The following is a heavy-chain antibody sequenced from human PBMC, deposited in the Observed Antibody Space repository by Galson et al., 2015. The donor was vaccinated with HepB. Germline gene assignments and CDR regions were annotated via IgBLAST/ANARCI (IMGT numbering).Heavy chain of an antibody. Sequence: SLRLSCAASGFTFSDYSVSWVRQAPGKGLEWVAVIWYDGSNKYYADSVKGRFTISRDNSKNTLYLQMNSLRAEDTAVYYCARDRGAEQQLTRYYYYGMDVWGQGTTVTVSS. CDR3: ARDRGAEQQLTRYYYYGMDV. CDR1: GFTFSDYS. D-gene: IGHD6-13*01. V-gene: IGHV3-33*08. J-gene: IGHJ6*02. CDR2: IWYDGSNK.